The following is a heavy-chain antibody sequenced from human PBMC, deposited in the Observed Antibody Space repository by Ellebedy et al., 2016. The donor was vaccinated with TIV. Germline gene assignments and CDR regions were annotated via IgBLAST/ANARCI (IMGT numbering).Heavy chain of an antibody. CDR1: GFTFSTYA. J-gene: IGHJ4*02. D-gene: IGHD3-10*01. CDR2: IGGSGTRT. CDR3: AKDKVPGVIRGESHLDY. V-gene: IGHV3-23*01. Sequence: GESLKISCGVSGFTFSTYAMNWVRQAPGKGLEWVSVIGGSGTRTYYADSVKGRFTISRDNSKNTLSLQMNSLRAEDKAVYYCAKDKVPGVIRGESHLDYWGQGTLVTVSS.